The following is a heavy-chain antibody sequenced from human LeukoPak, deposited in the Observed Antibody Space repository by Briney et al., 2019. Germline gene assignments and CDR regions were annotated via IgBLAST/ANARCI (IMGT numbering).Heavy chain of an antibody. D-gene: IGHD2-15*01. CDR3: ARDLCCSGCRRLLHRFVP. J-gene: IGHJ5*02. CDR2: IYTSGST. Sequence: SETLSLTCTVSGGSISSYYWSWIRQPAGKGLEWIGRIYTSGSTNYNPSLKSRVTMSVDTSKNQFSLKLSSVTAADTAVYYCARDLCCSGCRRLLHRFVPGAQGTLVTVSS. CDR1: GGSISSYY. V-gene: IGHV4-4*07.